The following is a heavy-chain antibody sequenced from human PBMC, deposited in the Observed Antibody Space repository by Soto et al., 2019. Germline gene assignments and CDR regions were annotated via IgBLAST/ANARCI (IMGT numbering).Heavy chain of an antibody. V-gene: IGHV1-58*01. Sequence: QMQLVQSGPEVKKPGTSVKVSCKASGFTFTSSAVQWVRQARGQRLEWIGWIVVGSGNTNYAQKFKERDTIPRNMSTNKAYRELSSLKSEDTAVYYCAEENRKGDYFYSYGMDVGGQGTTVTAS. D-gene: IGHD4-17*01. CDR3: AEENRKGDYFYSYGMDV. CDR1: GFTFTSSA. CDR2: IVVGSGNT. J-gene: IGHJ6*02.